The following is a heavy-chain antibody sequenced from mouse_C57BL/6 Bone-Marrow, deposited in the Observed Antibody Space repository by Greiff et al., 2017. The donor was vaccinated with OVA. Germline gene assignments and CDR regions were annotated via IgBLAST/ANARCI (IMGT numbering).Heavy chain of an antibody. CDR3: ARKTYYYGPYYFDY. D-gene: IGHD1-1*01. Sequence: VQLQQSGPELVKPGASVKISCKASGYAFSSSWMNWVKQRPGKGLEWIGRIYPGDGDTNYNGKFKGKATLTADKSSSTAYMQLSSLTSEDSAVYFCARKTYYYGPYYFDYWGQGTTLTVSS. CDR2: IYPGDGDT. CDR1: GYAFSSSW. J-gene: IGHJ2*01. V-gene: IGHV1-82*01.